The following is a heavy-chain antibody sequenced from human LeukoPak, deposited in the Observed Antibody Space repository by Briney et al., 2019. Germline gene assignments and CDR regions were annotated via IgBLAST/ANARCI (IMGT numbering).Heavy chain of an antibody. J-gene: IGHJ4*02. CDR1: GFTFSSYG. D-gene: IGHD3-16*01. CDR3: AKDYAPAADY. V-gene: IGHV3-30*18. Sequence: GGSLRLSCAASGFTFSSYGMHWVRQSPGKALEWVAVISYDGSNKYYADSVKGRLTISRDNSKNTLYLQMNSLRAEDTAVYYCAKDYAPAADYWGQGTLVTVSS. CDR2: ISYDGSNK.